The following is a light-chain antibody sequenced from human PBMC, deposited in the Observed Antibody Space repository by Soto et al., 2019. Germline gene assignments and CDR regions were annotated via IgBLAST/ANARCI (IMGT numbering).Light chain of an antibody. J-gene: IGKJ1*01. CDR2: GAS. CDR3: QQYNNWLWT. Sequence: EIVMTQSPATLSVSPGERATLSCSASQRVSSNLAWYQQKPGQAPRLLIYGASTRATGIPARFSGSGSGTEFTLTISSLQSEDFAVYYCQQYNNWLWTFGQGTKVEIK. V-gene: IGKV3-15*01. CDR1: QRVSSN.